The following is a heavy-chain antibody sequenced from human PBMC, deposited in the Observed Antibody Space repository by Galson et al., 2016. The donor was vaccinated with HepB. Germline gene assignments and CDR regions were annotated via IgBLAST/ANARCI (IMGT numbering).Heavy chain of an antibody. CDR1: GFSLNTDGMR. CDR3: ARSYVHRYYLDY. Sequence: PALVKPTQTLTLTCTFSGFSLNTDGMRVTWIRQPPGKALELLARIDWNDDKFYSTSLKTRLTISKDTSKNQVVLTMTNMDPVDTATYYCARSYVHRYYLDYWGQGARVTVSS. D-gene: IGHD3-16*01. V-gene: IGHV2-70*04. J-gene: IGHJ4*02. CDR2: IDWNDDK.